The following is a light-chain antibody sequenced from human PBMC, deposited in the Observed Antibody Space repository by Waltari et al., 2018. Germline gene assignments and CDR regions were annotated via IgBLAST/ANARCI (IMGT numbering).Light chain of an antibody. CDR1: QSVSSTY. CDR3: QQYGRPPQA. J-gene: IGKJ1*01. V-gene: IGKV3-20*01. CDR2: GSS. Sequence: EIVLTQSPGTLSLSPGERATLSYRASQSVSSTYLGWYQQKPGQAPRLLIYGSSSRATGIPDRFSGSGSGTDFTLTISRLEPEDFAVYYCQQYGRPPQAFGQGTKVEIK.